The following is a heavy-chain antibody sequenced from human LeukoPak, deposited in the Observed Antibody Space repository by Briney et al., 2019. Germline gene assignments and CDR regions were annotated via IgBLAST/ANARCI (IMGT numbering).Heavy chain of an antibody. CDR2: INPNSGGA. CDR3: ALTAIPGDWFDP. J-gene: IGHJ5*02. D-gene: IGHD2-21*02. V-gene: IGHV1-2*02. CDR1: GYTLTGYY. Sequence: ASVKVSCKASGYTLTGYYMHWVRQAPGQGLEWMGWINPNSGGANYAQKFQGRVTMTRDTSISTAYMELSRLRSDDTAVYYCALTAIPGDWFDPWGQGTLVTVSS.